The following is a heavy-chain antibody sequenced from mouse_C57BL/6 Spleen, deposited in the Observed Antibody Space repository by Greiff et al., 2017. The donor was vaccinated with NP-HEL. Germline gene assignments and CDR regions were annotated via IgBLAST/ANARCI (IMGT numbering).Heavy chain of an antibody. V-gene: IGHV1-82*01. CDR2: IYPGDGYT. J-gene: IGHJ3*01. Sequence: QVQLQQSGPELVKPGASVKISCKASGYAFSSSWMNWVKQRPGKGLEWIGRIYPGDGYTNYNGKFKGKATLTADKSSSTAYMQLSSLTSEDSAVYFCAPDGYYVPFAYWGQGTLVTVSA. CDR1: GYAFSSSW. D-gene: IGHD2-3*01. CDR3: APDGYYVPFAY.